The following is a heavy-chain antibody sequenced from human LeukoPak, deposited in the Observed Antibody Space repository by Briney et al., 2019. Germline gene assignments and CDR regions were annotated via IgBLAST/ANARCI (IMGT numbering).Heavy chain of an antibody. J-gene: IGHJ4*02. V-gene: IGHV1-69*13. D-gene: IGHD6-19*01. CDR1: GGTFSSYA. CDR2: IIPIFGTA. CDR3: ARDEWSSSGWPFDY. Sequence: SVKVSCKASGGTFSSYAISWVRQAPGQGLEWMGGIIPIFGTANYAQKFQGRVTITADESTSTAYMELRSLRSDDTAVYYCARDEWSSSGWPFDYWGQGTLVTVSS.